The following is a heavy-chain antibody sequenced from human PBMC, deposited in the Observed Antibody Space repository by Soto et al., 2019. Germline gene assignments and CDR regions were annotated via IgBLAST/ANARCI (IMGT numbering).Heavy chain of an antibody. CDR3: ATDPRSITGTTRKDWFDP. Sequence: EVQLVQSGAEVKKPGATVKISCKVSGYTFTDYYMHWVQQAPGKGLEWMGLVHPEDGETIYAEKFQGRVTITADTSTDTAYMELSSLRSEDTAVYYCATDPRSITGTTRKDWFDPWGQGTLVTVSS. J-gene: IGHJ5*02. CDR2: VHPEDGET. D-gene: IGHD1-7*01. CDR1: GYTFTDYY. V-gene: IGHV1-69-2*01.